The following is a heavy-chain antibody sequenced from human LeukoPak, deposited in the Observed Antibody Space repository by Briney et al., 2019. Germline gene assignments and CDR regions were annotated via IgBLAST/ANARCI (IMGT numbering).Heavy chain of an antibody. J-gene: IGHJ6*03. CDR3: ARDGVFRFEVGDVYYYYMDV. D-gene: IGHD2-21*02. CDR2: INPNSGDT. Sequence: ASVKLSCKASGYIFTGYYIHWVRHAPGQGLEWMGWINPNSGDTKYAQKFQGRVTMTRDTSNNTVYMDLTRLIFDDTAMYYCARDGVFRFEVGDVYYYYMDVWGKGTTVIISS. CDR1: GYIFTGYY. V-gene: IGHV1-2*02.